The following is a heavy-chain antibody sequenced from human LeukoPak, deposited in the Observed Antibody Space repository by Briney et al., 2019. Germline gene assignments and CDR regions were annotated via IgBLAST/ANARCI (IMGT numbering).Heavy chain of an antibody. J-gene: IGHJ4*02. CDR2: INPKSGGT. CDR3: ARDAGYCSSTTCSADFDY. CDR1: GYTFTGYY. Sequence: GASVKVSCKASGYTFTGYYMHWVRQAPGQGLEWMGWINPKSGGTNYAQKFQGRVTMTRDTSISTAYMELSRPRSDDTAVYYCARDAGYCSSTTCSADFDYWGQGTLVTVSS. D-gene: IGHD2-2*01. V-gene: IGHV1-2*02.